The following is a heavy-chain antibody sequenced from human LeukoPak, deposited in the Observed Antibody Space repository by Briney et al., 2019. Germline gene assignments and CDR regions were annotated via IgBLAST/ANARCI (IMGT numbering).Heavy chain of an antibody. CDR1: GYTFTSYY. J-gene: IGHJ5*02. V-gene: IGHV1-46*01. CDR2: IYPSGGST. Sequence: ASVKVSCKASGYTFTSYYIHWVRQAPGQGLEWMGIIYPSGGSTTYAQKFKGRVTMTRDTSISTAYMELSRLRSDDTAVYYCARDRRRIAVAGKWFDPWGQGTLVTVSS. CDR3: ARDRRRIAVAGKWFDP. D-gene: IGHD6-19*01.